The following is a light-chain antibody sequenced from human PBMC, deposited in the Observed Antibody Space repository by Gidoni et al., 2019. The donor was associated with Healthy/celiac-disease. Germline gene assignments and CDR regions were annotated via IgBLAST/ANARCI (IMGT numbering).Light chain of an antibody. V-gene: IGLV2-14*04. CDR3: SSYTSSSTLDV. Sequence: SGSPGQSITISCTGTSSDVGGYNYVSWYPQHPGKAPQLMIYDVSKRPSGVSNRFSGSNSGNTASLTISGLQAEDEADYYCSSYTSSSTLDVFGTGTKVTVL. CDR2: DVS. J-gene: IGLJ1*01. CDR1: SSDVGGYNY.